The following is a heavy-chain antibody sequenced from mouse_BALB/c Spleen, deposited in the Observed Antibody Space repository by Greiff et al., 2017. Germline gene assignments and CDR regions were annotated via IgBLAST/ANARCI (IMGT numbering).Heavy chain of an antibody. D-gene: IGHD2-1*01. CDR2: ISYDGSN. CDR1: GYSITSGYY. V-gene: IGHV3-6*02. J-gene: IGHJ2*01. Sequence: EVQVVESGPGLVKPSQSLSLTCSVTGYSITSGYYWNWIRQFPGNKLEWMGYISYDGSNNYNPSLKNRISITRDTSKNQFFLKLNSVTTEDTATYYCAREDGNYFDYWGQGTTLTVSS. CDR3: AREDGNYFDY.